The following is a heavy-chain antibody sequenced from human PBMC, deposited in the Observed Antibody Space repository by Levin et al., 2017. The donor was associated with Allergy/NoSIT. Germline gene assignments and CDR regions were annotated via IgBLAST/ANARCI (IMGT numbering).Heavy chain of an antibody. CDR3: ARDFWNAYDY. CDR2: IKPDESGK. J-gene: IGHJ4*02. Sequence: PGGSLRLSCAVSGLTFSTAWMSWVRQAPGKGLEWVAKIKPDESGKYYVDSVKGRFTISRDNAKNSLYLQMNSLRAEDTAVYYCARDFWNAYDYWGQGALVTVSS. D-gene: IGHD3-3*01. V-gene: IGHV3-7*01. CDR1: GLTFSTAW.